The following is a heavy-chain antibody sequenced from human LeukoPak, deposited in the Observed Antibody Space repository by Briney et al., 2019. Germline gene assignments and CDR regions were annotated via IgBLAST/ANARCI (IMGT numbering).Heavy chain of an antibody. V-gene: IGHV3-66*01. CDR3: ARDYSTWYFDL. CDR2: IYSGGGT. J-gene: IGHJ2*01. Sequence: GGSLRLSCAASGFTVSSNYMSWVRQAPGKGLEWVSVIYSGGGTYYADSVKGRFTISRDNSKNTLFLQMNSLRAEDTAVYYCARDYSTWYFDLWGRGTLVTVSP. D-gene: IGHD2-15*01. CDR1: GFTVSSNY.